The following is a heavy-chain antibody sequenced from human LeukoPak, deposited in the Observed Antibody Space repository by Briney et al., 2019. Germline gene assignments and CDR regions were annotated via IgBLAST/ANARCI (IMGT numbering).Heavy chain of an antibody. CDR2: INPNSGGT. D-gene: IGHD3-22*01. Sequence: ASVKVSCKASGYTFTGYYMHWVRQAPGQGLEWMGWINPNSGGTNYAQKFQGRVTMTRDTSISTAYMELSRLRSDDTAVYYCARGKGKGYYDSSGYGYWGQGTLVTVSS. V-gene: IGHV1-2*02. CDR1: GYTFTGYY. CDR3: ARGKGKGYYDSSGYGY. J-gene: IGHJ4*02.